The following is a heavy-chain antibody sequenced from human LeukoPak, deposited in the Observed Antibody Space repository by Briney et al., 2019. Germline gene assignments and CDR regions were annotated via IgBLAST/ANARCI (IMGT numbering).Heavy chain of an antibody. V-gene: IGHV3-23*01. CDR3: AKGGYSGYSGPGYYYHMDV. D-gene: IGHD5-12*01. Sequence: GGSLRLSCAASGFTFSSYAISWVRQAPGKGLEWVSGISGSGSSTYYADSVKGRFTLSRDNSKNTLYLQMNSLRAEDTAVYYCAKGGYSGYSGPGYYYHMDVWGKGTTVTVSS. J-gene: IGHJ6*03. CDR1: GFTFSSYA. CDR2: ISGSGSST.